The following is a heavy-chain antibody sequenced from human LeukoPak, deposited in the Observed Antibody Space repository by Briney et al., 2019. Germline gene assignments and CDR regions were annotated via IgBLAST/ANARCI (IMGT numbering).Heavy chain of an antibody. CDR1: GFTFNNAW. CDR2: IKSKTNGGTT. J-gene: IGHJ4*02. D-gene: IGHD3-3*01. Sequence: GGSLRLSCAASGFTFNNAWMRWVRQAPGKEQEWVGHIKSKTNGGTTDCAAPVKGRFTISRDDSKNTLYLQMNSLKTEDTDVYYCTTDGRFLGYWGQGTLVTVSS. CDR3: TTDGRFLGY. V-gene: IGHV3-15*01.